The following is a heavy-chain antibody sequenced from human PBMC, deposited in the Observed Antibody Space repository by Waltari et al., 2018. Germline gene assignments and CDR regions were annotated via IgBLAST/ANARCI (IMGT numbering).Heavy chain of an antibody. CDR2: IIPILGIA. D-gene: IGHD6-19*01. V-gene: IGHV1-69*02. Sequence: QVQLVQSGAEVKKPGSSVKVSCKASGGTFSSYTISWVRQAPGQGLEWMGRIIPILGIANNAQKFQVRVTITADKSTSTAYMELSSLRSEDTAVYYCASSPTIAVAGINFDYWGQGTLVTVSS. CDR1: GGTFSSYT. J-gene: IGHJ4*02. CDR3: ASSPTIAVAGINFDY.